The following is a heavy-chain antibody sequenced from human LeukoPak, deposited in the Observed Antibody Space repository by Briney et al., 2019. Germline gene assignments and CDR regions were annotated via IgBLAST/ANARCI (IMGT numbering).Heavy chain of an antibody. D-gene: IGHD4-17*01. J-gene: IGHJ5*02. V-gene: IGHV4-30-4*07. CDR3: ARETDPLTTPPGWFDP. Sequence: PSETLSLTCTVSGGSIYNGGYSWNWIRQPPGKGLEWIGYIYYSGNTYYNPSLKSRVTISIDTSRNQFSLKLNSVTAADTAVYYCARETDPLTTPPGWFDPWGQGTLVTVSS. CDR1: GGSIYNGGYS. CDR2: IYYSGNT.